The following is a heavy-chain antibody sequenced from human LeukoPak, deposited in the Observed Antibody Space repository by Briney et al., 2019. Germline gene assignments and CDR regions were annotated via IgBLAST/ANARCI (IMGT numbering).Heavy chain of an antibody. D-gene: IGHD3-10*01. J-gene: IGHJ6*03. V-gene: IGHV4-34*01. Sequence: SETLSLTCAVYGGSFSGYYWSWVRQPPGKGLEWVGEINHSGSTNYNPSFNSRVTMSVDTSKNQFSLKLSSVTAADTAVYYCARVVIWFGELFPYYYYYMDVWGKGTTVTVSS. CDR1: GGSFSGYY. CDR3: ARVVIWFGELFPYYYYYMDV. CDR2: INHSGST.